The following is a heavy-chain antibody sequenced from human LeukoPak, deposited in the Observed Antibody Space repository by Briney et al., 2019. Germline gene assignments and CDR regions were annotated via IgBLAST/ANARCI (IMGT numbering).Heavy chain of an antibody. CDR3: AKDRVGAIPNDAFDV. Sequence: GGSLRLSCAVSGFTLTNHAVSWVRQAPGKGLEWVSAISGSGGSTYYADSVKGRFTISRDNSKNTLYLQMNTLRAEDTAVYYCAKDRVGAIPNDAFDVWGQGTMVTVSS. D-gene: IGHD1-26*01. J-gene: IGHJ3*01. CDR1: GFTLTNHA. V-gene: IGHV3-23*01. CDR2: ISGSGGST.